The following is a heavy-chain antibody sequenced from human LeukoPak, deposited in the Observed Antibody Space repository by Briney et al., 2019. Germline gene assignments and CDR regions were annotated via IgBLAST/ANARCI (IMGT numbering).Heavy chain of an antibody. D-gene: IGHD4-17*01. J-gene: IGHJ4*02. V-gene: IGHV3-74*01. Sequence: GGSQRLSCAASGFTFSSNWMHWVRQAPGKGLVWVSAINGDGRSTVYADSVKGRFTISRDNAKNTLYLQMDSLRTEDTAVYYCARATVTLDYWGQGTLVTVSS. CDR2: INGDGRST. CDR3: ARATVTLDY. CDR1: GFTFSSNW.